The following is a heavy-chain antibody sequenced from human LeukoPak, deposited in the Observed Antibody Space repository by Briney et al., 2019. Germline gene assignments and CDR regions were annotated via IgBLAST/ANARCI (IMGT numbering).Heavy chain of an antibody. Sequence: PGGSLRLSCAASGFTFSSYAMHWVRQAPGKGLEWVAVILYDGNNKYYADSVKGRFTISRDNSKNTLYLQMNSLRAEDTAVYYCARGLYSGSQRAYFDYWGQGTLVTVSS. CDR3: ARGLYSGSQRAYFDY. V-gene: IGHV3-30-3*01. D-gene: IGHD1-26*01. J-gene: IGHJ4*02. CDR2: ILYDGNNK. CDR1: GFTFSSYA.